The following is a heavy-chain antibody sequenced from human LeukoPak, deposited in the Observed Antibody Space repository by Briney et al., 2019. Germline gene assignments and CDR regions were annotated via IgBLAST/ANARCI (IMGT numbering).Heavy chain of an antibody. D-gene: IGHD3-22*01. V-gene: IGHV4-59*01. Sequence: SETLSLTCTVSGGSIGSYYWTWIRQPPGKGLEWIGYIYYSGSTNYNPSPKSRVTISVDTSKTQFSLKLSSVTTADTAVYYCARYYYDNSGSIYAFDIWGQGTMVTVSS. CDR2: IYYSGST. CDR3: ARYYYDNSGSIYAFDI. CDR1: GGSIGSYY. J-gene: IGHJ3*02.